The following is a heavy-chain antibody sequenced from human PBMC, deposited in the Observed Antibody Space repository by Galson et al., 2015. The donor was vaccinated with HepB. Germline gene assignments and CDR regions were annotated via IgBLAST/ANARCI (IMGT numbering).Heavy chain of an antibody. D-gene: IGHD3-22*01. CDR1: GYKFTGFW. CDR3: ARLLRYDAFDY. V-gene: IGHV5-51*01. J-gene: IGHJ4*02. Sequence: QSGAEVKKPGQSLTISCKGSGYKFTGFWIGWVRQMPGKGLEWMGIIYPGDSDIRYNPSFQGQVTISVDRSNNTASLQWSSLKASDTAIYYCARLLRYDAFDYWGQGTLVIVSS. CDR2: IYPGDSDI.